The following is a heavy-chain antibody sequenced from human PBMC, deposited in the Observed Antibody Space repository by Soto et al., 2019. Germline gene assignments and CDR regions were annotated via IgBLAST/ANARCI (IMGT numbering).Heavy chain of an antibody. V-gene: IGHV3-23*01. CDR3: VKGGEGGPTSGWYYMDV. CDR2: CKNSDVCT. D-gene: IGHD6-19*01. Sequence: EVQLLESGGGLVQPGGSLRLSCAASGFIFSNYAMSWVRQAPGRGLEWVSGCKNSDVCTYYADSVKGRFTISRDNSKNTLFLQMNSLRVEDTAVYYCVKGGEGGPTSGWYYMDVWGSGNTVTVSS. J-gene: IGHJ6*03. CDR1: GFIFSNYA.